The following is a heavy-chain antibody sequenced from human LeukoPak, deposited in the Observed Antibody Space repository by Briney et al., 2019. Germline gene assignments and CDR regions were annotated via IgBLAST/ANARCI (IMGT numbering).Heavy chain of an antibody. V-gene: IGHV3-74*01. J-gene: IGHJ4*02. Sequence: PGGSLRLSCAASGFTLTSYWTHWVRRAPGKGLVWVSRINSDGTSTAYADSVKGRFTISRDNAQNMLFLQMNTLRVDDTAVYYCVRGAPFDYWGQGTLVTVPS. CDR2: INSDGTST. D-gene: IGHD1-26*01. CDR1: GFTLTSYW. CDR3: VRGAPFDY.